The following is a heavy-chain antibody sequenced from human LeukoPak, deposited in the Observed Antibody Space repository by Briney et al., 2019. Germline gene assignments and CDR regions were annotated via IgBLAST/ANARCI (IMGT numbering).Heavy chain of an antibody. CDR3: SRGGVNYWNPRY. CDR1: GFTVSNYY. Sequence: GGSLRLSCVASGFTVSNYYMSWVRQAPGKGLEWVSLLYTGDTTYYAESVEGRFTILRDDSKNTIYLQMNTLRAEDTAVYYCSRGGVNYWNPRYWGQGTLVTVSS. V-gene: IGHV3-53*01. D-gene: IGHD1-1*01. J-gene: IGHJ4*01. CDR2: LYTGDTT.